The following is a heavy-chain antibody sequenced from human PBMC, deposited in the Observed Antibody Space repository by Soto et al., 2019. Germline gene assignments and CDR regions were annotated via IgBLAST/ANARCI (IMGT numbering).Heavy chain of an antibody. D-gene: IGHD6-13*01. CDR2: IWYDGSNK. J-gene: IGHJ4*02. CDR1: GFTFSSYG. V-gene: IGHV3-33*01. CDR3: ARDSEAGDTDY. Sequence: PGGSLRLSCAASGFTFSSYGMRWVRQAPGKGLEWVAVIWYDGSNKYYADSVKGRFTISRDNSKNTLYLQMNSLRAEDTAVYYCARDSEAGDTDYWGQGTLVTVSS.